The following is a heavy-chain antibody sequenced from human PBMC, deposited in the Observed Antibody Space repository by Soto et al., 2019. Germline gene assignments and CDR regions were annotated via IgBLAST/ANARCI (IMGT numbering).Heavy chain of an antibody. CDR3: AKDREQWVARYYFDY. Sequence: GGSLRLSCAASGFSFSSYGMHWVRQAPGKGLEWVAVISYDGRNKYYADSVKGRFTISRDNSKNTLYLQMNSPRAEDTAVYYCAKDREQWVARYYFDYWSQGTLVTVSS. CDR2: ISYDGRNK. D-gene: IGHD6-19*01. V-gene: IGHV3-30*18. CDR1: GFSFSSYG. J-gene: IGHJ4*02.